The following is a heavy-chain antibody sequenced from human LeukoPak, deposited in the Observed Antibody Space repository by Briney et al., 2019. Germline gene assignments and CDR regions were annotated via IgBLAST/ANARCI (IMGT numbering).Heavy chain of an antibody. CDR3: ARERGYCSSTSSYRYFDY. J-gene: IGHJ4*02. V-gene: IGHV1-18*01. D-gene: IGHD2-2*01. Sequence: VASVKVSCKASGYTFTSYGISWLRQAPEQGLEWMGWISAYNGNTNYAQKLQGRVTITTDTSTSTAYMELRSLRSDDTAVYYCARERGYCSSTSSYRYFDYWGQGTLVTVSS. CDR1: GYTFTSYG. CDR2: ISAYNGNT.